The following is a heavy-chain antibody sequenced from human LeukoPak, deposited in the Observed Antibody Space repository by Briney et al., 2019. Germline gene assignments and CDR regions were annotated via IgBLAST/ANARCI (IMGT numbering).Heavy chain of an antibody. CDR3: APSGAAMVSDY. J-gene: IGHJ4*02. CDR1: GGTFSSYA. V-gene: IGHV1-69*04. Sequence: SVKVSCKASGGTFSSYAISWVRQAPGQGLEWMGRIIPILGIANYAQKFQGRVTITADKSTSTAYMERSSLRSDDTAVYYCAPSGAAMVSDYWGQGTLVTVSS. CDR2: IIPILGIA. D-gene: IGHD5-18*01.